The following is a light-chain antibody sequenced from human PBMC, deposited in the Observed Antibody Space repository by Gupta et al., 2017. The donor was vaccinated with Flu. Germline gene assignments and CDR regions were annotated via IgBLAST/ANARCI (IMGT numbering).Light chain of an antibody. CDR3: SSYTTISPV. Sequence: ALTQPASVSGSPGQSITISCTGTTSDVGGYNYVSWYQHHPGKAPKLIIYEVSNRPSGVSNRFSGSKSGNTASLTISGLQAEDEADYYCSSYTTISPVFGGGTKLTVL. CDR1: TSDVGGYNY. V-gene: IGLV2-14*01. CDR2: EVS. J-gene: IGLJ3*02.